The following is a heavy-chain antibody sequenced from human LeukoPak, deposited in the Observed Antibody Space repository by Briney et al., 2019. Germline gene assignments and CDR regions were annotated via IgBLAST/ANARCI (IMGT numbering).Heavy chain of an antibody. V-gene: IGHV3-7*03. CDR3: GKGNSGIAVVVDY. D-gene: IGHD6-19*01. CDR2: IKQDGSEK. Sequence: PGGSLRLSCAASGFTFSSYWMSWVRQAPGKGLEWVANIKQDGSEKYYVDSVKGRFTISRDNAKNSLYLQMNSLRAEDTAVYYCGKGNSGIAVVVDYWGQGTLVTVSS. CDR1: GFTFSSYW. J-gene: IGHJ4*02.